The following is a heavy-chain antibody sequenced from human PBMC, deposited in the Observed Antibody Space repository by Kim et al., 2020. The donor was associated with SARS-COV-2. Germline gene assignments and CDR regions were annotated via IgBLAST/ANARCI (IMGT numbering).Heavy chain of an antibody. CDR2: T. Sequence: TGYAASVKGRFTVSRDDSKSSLYLQMNGLKAEDAAVYFCTRGGFQHAYDVWGQGTVVTVSS. CDR3: TRGGFQHAYDV. J-gene: IGHJ3*01. D-gene: IGHD1-26*01. V-gene: IGHV3-72*01.